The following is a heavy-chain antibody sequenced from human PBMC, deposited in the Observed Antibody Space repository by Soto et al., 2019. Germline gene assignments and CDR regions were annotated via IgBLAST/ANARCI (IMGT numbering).Heavy chain of an antibody. Sequence: QLQLQESGPGLVKPSETLSLTCTVSGGSISSSSYYWGWIRQPPGKGLEWIGSIYYSGSTYYNPSLKSRVTISVDTSKNQFSLKLSSVTAADTAVYYCARRDTMVRGGPYYYGMDVWGQGTTVTVSS. CDR2: IYYSGST. D-gene: IGHD3-10*01. V-gene: IGHV4-39*01. CDR1: GGSISSSSYY. J-gene: IGHJ6*02. CDR3: ARRDTMVRGGPYYYGMDV.